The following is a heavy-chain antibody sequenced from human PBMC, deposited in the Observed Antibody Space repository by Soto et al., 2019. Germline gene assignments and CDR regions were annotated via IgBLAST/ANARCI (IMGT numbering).Heavy chain of an antibody. CDR2: ISGSGGST. D-gene: IGHD3-9*01. CDR3: ARSGSTGTRLFWFDP. CDR1: GFTFSSYA. V-gene: IGHV3-23*01. J-gene: IGHJ5*02. Sequence: PGGSLRLSCAASGFTFSSYAMSWVRQAPGKGLEWVSAISGSGGSTYYADSVKGRFTISRDNSKNTLYLQMNSLRAEDTAVYYCARSGSTGTRLFWFDPWGQGTLVTVSS.